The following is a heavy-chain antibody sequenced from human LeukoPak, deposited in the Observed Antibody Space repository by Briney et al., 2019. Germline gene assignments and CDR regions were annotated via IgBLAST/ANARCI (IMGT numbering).Heavy chain of an antibody. CDR2: IIPILGIA. D-gene: IGHD3-22*01. V-gene: IGHV1-69*04. CDR3: ARGGTYYYDSSGSSHYFDY. CDR1: GGTFSSYA. J-gene: IGHJ4*02. Sequence: SVKVSCKASGGTFSSYAISWVRRAPGQGLEWMGRIIPILGIANYAQKFQGRVTITADKSTSTAYMELSSLRSEDTAVYYCARGGTYYYDSSGSSHYFDYWGQGTLVTVSS.